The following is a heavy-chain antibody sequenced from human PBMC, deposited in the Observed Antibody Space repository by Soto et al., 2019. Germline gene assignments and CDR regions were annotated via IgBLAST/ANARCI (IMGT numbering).Heavy chain of an antibody. V-gene: IGHV1-69*13. J-gene: IGHJ6*02. CDR3: ARDTAEMATTLYGMDV. CDR1: GGTFSSYA. D-gene: IGHD1-1*01. CDR2: IIPIFGTA. Sequence: ASVKVSCKASGGTFSSYAISWVRQARGQGLEWMGGIIPIFGTANYAQKFQGRVTITADESTSTAYMELSSLRSEDTAVYYCARDTAEMATTLYGMDVWGQGTTVTVSS.